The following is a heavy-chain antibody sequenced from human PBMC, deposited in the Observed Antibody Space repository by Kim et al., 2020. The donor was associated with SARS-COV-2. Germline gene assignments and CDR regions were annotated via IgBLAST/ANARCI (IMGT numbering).Heavy chain of an antibody. Sequence: AYAASVTRRFTISRDDSKNTAYLQMNSLTTEDTAVYYCTRRGKYSNPLDYCGQGTLFTVSS. D-gene: IGHD4-4*01. CDR3: TRRGKYSNPLDY. J-gene: IGHJ4*02. V-gene: IGHV3-73*01.